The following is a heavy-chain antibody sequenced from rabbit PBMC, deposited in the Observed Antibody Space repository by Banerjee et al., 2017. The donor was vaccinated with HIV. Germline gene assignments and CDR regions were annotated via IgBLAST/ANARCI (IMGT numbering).Heavy chain of an antibody. CDR1: GFDISYYH. CDR3: ARDLAGVIGWNFNL. CDR2: IYSRGSA. V-gene: IGHV1S45*01. Sequence: QEQLEESGGDLVKPEGSLTLTCTASGFDISYYHMGWVRQAPGKGLEWIGIIYSRGSAYYASWVNGRFTISKASWTTVTLQMTSLTAADTASYFCARDLAGVIGWNFNLWGQGTLVTVS. J-gene: IGHJ4*01. D-gene: IGHD4-1*01.